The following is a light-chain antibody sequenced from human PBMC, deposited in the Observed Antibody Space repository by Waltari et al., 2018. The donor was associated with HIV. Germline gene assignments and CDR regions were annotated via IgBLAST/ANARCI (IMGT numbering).Light chain of an antibody. CDR1: QLGDKY. CDR2: QDN. CDR3: QTWDSSHVV. J-gene: IGLJ2*01. V-gene: IGLV3-1*01. Sequence: SYELTQPPSVSVSPGQTASITCSGYQLGDKYASWYQPKPVQSPVLVIYQDNNRPSGIPERFSGSNSGNTATLTISGTQAMDEADYYCQTWDSSHVVFGGGTKLTVL.